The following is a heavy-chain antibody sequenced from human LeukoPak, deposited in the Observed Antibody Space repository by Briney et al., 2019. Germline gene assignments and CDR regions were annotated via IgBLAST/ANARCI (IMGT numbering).Heavy chain of an antibody. Sequence: GGSLRLSCAASGFTFSNAWMNWVRQAPGKWLEWVGRIKTKTDGGTTDYAAPVKGRFTISRDDSKNTVFLQMNSLKTEDTAFYYCIKQYFDYWGQGTPVTVSS. J-gene: IGHJ4*01. D-gene: IGHD4-11*01. CDR2: IKTKTDGGTT. V-gene: IGHV3-15*01. CDR1: GFTFSNAW. CDR3: IKQYFDY.